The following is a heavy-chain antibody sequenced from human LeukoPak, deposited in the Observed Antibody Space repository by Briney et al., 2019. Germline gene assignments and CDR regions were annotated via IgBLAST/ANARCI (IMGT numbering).Heavy chain of an antibody. CDR2: ITGDGGFK. CDR3: AGAGPPLGRAFDI. Sequence: GGSLRLSCVTSGFTFSAYAMYWVRQAPGKGLEYVSGITGDGGFKNYANSVKDRFTVSRDNSDNTLYLQMGSLRIEDTAVYYCAGAGPPLGRAFDIWGRGKMATVFS. V-gene: IGHV3-64*01. J-gene: IGHJ3*02. CDR1: GFTFSAYA. D-gene: IGHD3-16*01.